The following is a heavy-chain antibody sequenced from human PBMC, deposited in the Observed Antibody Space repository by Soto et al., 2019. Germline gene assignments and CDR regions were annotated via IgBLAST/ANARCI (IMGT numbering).Heavy chain of an antibody. Sequence: ASAKVSCKDSGYTFTSYAMNWVRQAPGQRLEWMGWSNAGNGNTKYSQKFQGRVTITRDTSASTAYMELSSLRSEDTAVYYCARDLTTVTTLTLYYYGMDVWGRGTLVTVSS. V-gene: IGHV1-3*01. J-gene: IGHJ6*02. CDR3: ARDLTTVTTLTLYYYGMDV. CDR2: SNAGNGNT. D-gene: IGHD4-17*01. CDR1: GYTFTSYA.